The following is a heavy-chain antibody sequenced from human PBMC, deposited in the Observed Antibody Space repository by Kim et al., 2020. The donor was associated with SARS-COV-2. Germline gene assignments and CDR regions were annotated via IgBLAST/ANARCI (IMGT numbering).Heavy chain of an antibody. V-gene: IGHV1-2*02. D-gene: IGHD3-3*01. CDR1: GYTFSDYK. Sequence: ASVKVSCKASGYTFSDYKIHWMRQAPGQGLEWMGYITPNSGGTAYAQKFQGRVSMTRDTSVNTAYMELSRLTSDDTAIYYCASAGATIFGVSTVQTDYWGQGTLVTVSS. CDR2: ITPNSGGT. CDR3: ASAGATIFGVSTVQTDY. J-gene: IGHJ4*02.